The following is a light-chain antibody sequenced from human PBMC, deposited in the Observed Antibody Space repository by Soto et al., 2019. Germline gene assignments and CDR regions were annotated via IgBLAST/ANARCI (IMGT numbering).Light chain of an antibody. V-gene: IGKV1-5*01. Sequence: DIQMTQSPSTLSASVGDRVTITCRASQSINIWLAWYQQKAGKAPKLLIYDASTLEIRVPLRFSGSGSGTEFTLTISGLQPDDFATYYCQQYNTYSYTFGQGTKLEIK. CDR3: QQYNTYSYT. CDR1: QSINIW. CDR2: DAS. J-gene: IGKJ2*01.